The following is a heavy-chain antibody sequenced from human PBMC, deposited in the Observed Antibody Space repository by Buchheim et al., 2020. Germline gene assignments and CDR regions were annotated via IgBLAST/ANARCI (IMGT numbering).Heavy chain of an antibody. D-gene: IGHD3-22*01. CDR2: IKSKTNGGTT. V-gene: IGHV3-15*01. CDR1: GFSFSNAW. CDR3: TTSFDYSHSSGYFNN. J-gene: IGHJ4*02. Sequence: EVQLVESGGGLVKSGGSLRLSCAASGFSFSNAWMSWVRQAPGKGLEWVGRIKSKTNGGTTDYGAPVKGRFTISRDDSKNTLYLQMNSLKTEDTAVYYCTTSFDYSHSSGYFNNWGQGTL.